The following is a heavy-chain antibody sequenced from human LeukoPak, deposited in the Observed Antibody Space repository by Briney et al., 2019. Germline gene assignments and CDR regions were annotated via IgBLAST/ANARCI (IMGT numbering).Heavy chain of an antibody. Sequence: GASVKVSCKASGYTFTSYGISWVRQAPGQGLEWMGWISAYNGNTNYAQKLQGRVTMTTDTSTSTAYMELSSLRSEDTAVYYCARWDGYNSRRPRVFDYWGQGTLVTVSS. V-gene: IGHV1-18*01. D-gene: IGHD5-24*01. CDR3: ARWDGYNSRRPRVFDY. CDR1: GYTFTSYG. J-gene: IGHJ4*02. CDR2: ISAYNGNT.